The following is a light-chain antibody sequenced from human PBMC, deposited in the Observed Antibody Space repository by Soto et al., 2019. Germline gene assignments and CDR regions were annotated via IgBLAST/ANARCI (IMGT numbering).Light chain of an antibody. Sequence: DIQMTQSPSTLSASVGDRVTVACRASQSINNWLAWYQQKPGKAPKLLIYKASTLESGVPSRFSGGGSGTEFTLTISSLQPDDFATYYCQQYSTYSWTFGQGTKV. CDR2: KAS. CDR1: QSINNW. J-gene: IGKJ1*01. V-gene: IGKV1-5*03. CDR3: QQYSTYSWT.